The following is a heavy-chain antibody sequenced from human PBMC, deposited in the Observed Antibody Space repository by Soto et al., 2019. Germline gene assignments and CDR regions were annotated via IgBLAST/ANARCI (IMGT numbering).Heavy chain of an antibody. Sequence: SETLSLTCTVSGGSISSYYWSWIRQPAGKGLEWIGRIYTSGSTNYNPSLKSRVTMSVDTSKNQFSLKLSSVTAADTAVYYCARDGSAYYDILTDDYYYYGMDVWGQGTTVTV. D-gene: IGHD3-9*01. V-gene: IGHV4-4*07. CDR2: IYTSGST. CDR3: ARDGSAYYDILTDDYYYYGMDV. J-gene: IGHJ6*02. CDR1: GGSISSYY.